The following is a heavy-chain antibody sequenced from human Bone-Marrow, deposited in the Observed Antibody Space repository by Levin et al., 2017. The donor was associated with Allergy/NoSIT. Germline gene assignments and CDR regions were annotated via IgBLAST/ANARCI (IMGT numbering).Heavy chain of an antibody. Sequence: GESLKISCKASGYSFSSYWISWVRQVPGKGQEWVGRIDPSDSYTNYSPSFQGHVTISADKSIISAYLQCSSLKASDTAMYYCATTHRSSWYLPLVWGKGTTVTVSS. V-gene: IGHV5-10-1*01. J-gene: IGHJ6*04. CDR3: ATTHRSSWYLPLV. CDR1: GYSFSSYW. CDR2: IDPSDSYT. D-gene: IGHD6-13*01.